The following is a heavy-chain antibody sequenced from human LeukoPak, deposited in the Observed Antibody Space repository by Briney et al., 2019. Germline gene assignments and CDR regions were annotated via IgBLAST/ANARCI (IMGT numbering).Heavy chain of an antibody. CDR2: VNSDGSST. CDR3: ARGLTIFGVVNDAFDF. J-gene: IGHJ3*01. CDR1: GFTFSNYW. D-gene: IGHD3-3*01. Sequence: GGSLRLSCAASGFTFSNYWMHWVRQAPGKGLVWVSLVNSDGSSTIYAASVKGRFTISRDNAKNTLYLQMNSLRAEDTAVYYCARGLTIFGVVNDAFDFWGQGTMVTVSS. V-gene: IGHV3-74*01.